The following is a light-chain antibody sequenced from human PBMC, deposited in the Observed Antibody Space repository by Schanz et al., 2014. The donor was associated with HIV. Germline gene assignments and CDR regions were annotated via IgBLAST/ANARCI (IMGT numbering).Light chain of an antibody. V-gene: IGKV3-20*01. CDR1: QSVTSNY. Sequence: EIVLTQSPGTLSLSPGERATLSCRASQSVTSNYLAWYQQKPGQAPRLLISGASSRATGIPDRFSSSGSGTDFTLTISRLEPEDFAVYYCQQYGSSPRTFGQGTKLDIK. CDR3: QQYGSSPRT. CDR2: GAS. J-gene: IGKJ2*01.